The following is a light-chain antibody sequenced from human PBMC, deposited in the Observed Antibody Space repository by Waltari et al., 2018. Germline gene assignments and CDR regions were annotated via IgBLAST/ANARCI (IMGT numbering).Light chain of an antibody. Sequence: ELVLTQSPDTLSLSPGDRATPSCRAGQSVSRTLAWYQQKPGQAPRLLIYDASSRATGVPNRFSGSGSGTDFSLTISRLEPEDFAVYYCQKYGTLPATFGQGTKVEIK. J-gene: IGKJ1*01. V-gene: IGKV3-20*01. CDR1: QSVSRT. CDR3: QKYGTLPAT. CDR2: DAS.